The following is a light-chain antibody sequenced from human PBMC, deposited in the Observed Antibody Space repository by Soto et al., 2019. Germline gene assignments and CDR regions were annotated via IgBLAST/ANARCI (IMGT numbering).Light chain of an antibody. J-gene: IGLJ1*01. CDR3: SSYTGSSTYV. Sequence: QSALTQPASVSGSPGQSITISCTGTSSDIGGYNYVSWYQHHPGKAPKVMIYEVSNRPSGVSNRFSGSKSGNTASLTISGLQAEDEADYYCSSYTGSSTYVFVTGTKVTVL. V-gene: IGLV2-14*01. CDR1: SSDIGGYNY. CDR2: EVS.